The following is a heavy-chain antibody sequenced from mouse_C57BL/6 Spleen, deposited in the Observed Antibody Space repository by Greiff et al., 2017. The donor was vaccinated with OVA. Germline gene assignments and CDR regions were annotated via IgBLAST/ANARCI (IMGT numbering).Heavy chain of an antibody. V-gene: IGHV5-9*01. CDR2: LSGGGGNT. CDR1: GFTFSRYT. J-gene: IGHJ1*03. D-gene: IGHD1-1*01. Sequence: EVMLVESGGGLVKPGGSLKLSCAASGFTFSRYTMSWVRQTPEKRLEWVATLSGGGGNTYYTDSVKGRFTITRDNAKNTRYRQMSSLRSEDTALYYCARTPYYGRSDWYFDVWGTGTTVTVSS. CDR3: ARTPYYGRSDWYFDV.